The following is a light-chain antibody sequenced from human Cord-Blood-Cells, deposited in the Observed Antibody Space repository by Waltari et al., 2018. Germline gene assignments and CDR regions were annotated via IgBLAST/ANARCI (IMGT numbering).Light chain of an antibody. Sequence: DVVMTQSPLSLPVTLGQPASISCRSSQSLVHSDGNTYLNWFQQRPGQSPRRLIYKVSNRDSGGPDRFSGSGSVTDFTLKISRVEAEDVGVYYCMQGTHWPPAYTFGQGTKLEIK. J-gene: IGKJ2*01. CDR2: KVS. CDR1: QSLVHSDGNTY. CDR3: MQGTHWPPAYT. V-gene: IGKV2-30*02.